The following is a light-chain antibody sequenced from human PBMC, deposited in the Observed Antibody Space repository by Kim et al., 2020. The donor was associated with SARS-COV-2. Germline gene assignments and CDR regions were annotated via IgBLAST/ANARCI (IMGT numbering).Light chain of an antibody. Sequence: DIQMTQSPSSLSASVGDRITITCRAGQTIDNYLNWYQHKPGRAPALLISAASSLRAGVPSRFSGSGSGTDFTLTISSLQPEDFATYYCQQNYGYPLTLGGGTKLEI. V-gene: IGKV1-39*01. CDR2: AAS. J-gene: IGKJ4*01. CDR1: QTIDNY. CDR3: QQNYGYPLT.